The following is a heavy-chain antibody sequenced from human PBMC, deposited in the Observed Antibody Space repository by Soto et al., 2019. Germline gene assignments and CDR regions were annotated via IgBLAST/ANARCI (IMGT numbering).Heavy chain of an antibody. Sequence: SETLSLTCAVYGGSFSGYYWSWIRQPPGKGLEWIGEINHSGSTNYNPSLKSRVTISVDTSKNQFSLKLSSVTAADTAVYYCARCRFCDLWRGIDPRCQATLVTVSS. D-gene: IGHD3-3*01. CDR1: GGSFSGYY. CDR2: INHSGST. V-gene: IGHV4-34*01. CDR3: ARCRFCDLWRGIDP. J-gene: IGHJ5*02.